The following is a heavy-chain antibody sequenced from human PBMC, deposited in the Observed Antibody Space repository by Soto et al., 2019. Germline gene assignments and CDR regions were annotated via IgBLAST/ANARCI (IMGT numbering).Heavy chain of an antibody. J-gene: IGHJ4*02. CDR2: IYYGEST. CDR1: GGSVDSGNHY. V-gene: IGHV4-30-4*01. CDR3: ARDMGSAMTTRIFDH. Sequence: QVLVQESGPGLVKPSQTLTLSCTVSGGSVDSGNHYWNWIRQPPGKGLEWIGYIYYGESTYYNPSLKSRATISVDTSQSRFSLRLTSVTAADTAVYYCARDMGSAMTTRIFDHWVQGTLVTVSS. D-gene: IGHD4-17*01.